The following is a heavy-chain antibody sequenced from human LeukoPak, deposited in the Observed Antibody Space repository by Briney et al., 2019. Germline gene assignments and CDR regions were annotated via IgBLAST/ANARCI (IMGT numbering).Heavy chain of an antibody. J-gene: IGHJ3*02. CDR3: ARDQPYDYVWGSYRYDAFDI. Sequence: GGSLRLSCAASGFTFSSYWMSWVRQAPGKGLEWVANIKQDGSEKYYVDSVKGRFTISRDNARNSLYLQMNSLRAEDTAVYYCARDQPYDYVWGSYRYDAFDIWGQGTMVTVSS. CDR1: GFTFSSYW. V-gene: IGHV3-7*03. D-gene: IGHD3-16*02. CDR2: IKQDGSEK.